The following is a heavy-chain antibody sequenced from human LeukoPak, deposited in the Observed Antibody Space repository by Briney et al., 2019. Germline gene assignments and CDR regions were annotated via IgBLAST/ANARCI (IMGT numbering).Heavy chain of an antibody. Sequence: SQTLSLTCAISGDSVSSNGASWNWIRQSPSRGVEWLGRTYYRSQQWHSDYAPSVKGRITLNPDTSKNQFSLQLNSVTPEDTAVYYCGRETDFGVVTNWGQGTLVTVSS. J-gene: IGHJ4*02. CDR1: GDSVSSNGAS. D-gene: IGHD3-3*01. CDR2: TYYRSQQWHS. V-gene: IGHV6-1*01. CDR3: GRETDFGVVTN.